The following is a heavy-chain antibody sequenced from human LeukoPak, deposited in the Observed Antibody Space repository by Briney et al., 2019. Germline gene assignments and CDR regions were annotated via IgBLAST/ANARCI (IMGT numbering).Heavy chain of an antibody. CDR3: TTAGPYYGSGSIPVDY. D-gene: IGHD3-10*01. CDR2: IKSKTDGGTT. CDR1: GFTFSNAW. V-gene: IGHV3-15*01. Sequence: GSLRLSCAASGFTFSNAWMSWVCQAPGKGLEWVGRIKSKTDGGTTDYAAPVKGRFTISRDDSKNTLYLQMNSLKTEDTAVYYCTTAGPYYGSGSIPVDYWGQGTLVTVSS. J-gene: IGHJ4*02.